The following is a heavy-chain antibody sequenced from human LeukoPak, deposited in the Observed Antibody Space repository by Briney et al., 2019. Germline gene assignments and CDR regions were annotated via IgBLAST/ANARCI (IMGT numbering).Heavy chain of an antibody. CDR2: ISSSSSYV. V-gene: IGHV3-21*01. Sequence: PGWARRLCCAAAGLTCLSYSMNWVREAPGKRLESVSSISSSSSYVYYADSVKGRFTISRDNAKNSLYLQMNSLRAEDTAVYYCARDLLRFLEPYNWFDPWGQGTLVTVSS. J-gene: IGHJ5*02. D-gene: IGHD3-3*01. CDR3: ARDLLRFLEPYNWFDP. CDR1: GLTCLSYS.